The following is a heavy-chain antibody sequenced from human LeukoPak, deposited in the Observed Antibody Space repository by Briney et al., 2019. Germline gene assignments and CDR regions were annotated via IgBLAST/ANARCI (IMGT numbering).Heavy chain of an antibody. CDR2: VSGRGGTT. J-gene: IGHJ4*01. V-gene: IGHV3-23*01. Sequence: GRSLRPSCAASGFTVTIYAMDSVRQAPGRGLEWVLSVSGRGGTTYNADSVKGRFTISRDNSKNTLYLQMNNLRAEDTAVYYCAKGDLGFGRFYFDYWGHGNLVTVSP. D-gene: IGHD3-16*01. CDR3: AKGDLGFGRFYFDY. CDR1: GFTVTIYA.